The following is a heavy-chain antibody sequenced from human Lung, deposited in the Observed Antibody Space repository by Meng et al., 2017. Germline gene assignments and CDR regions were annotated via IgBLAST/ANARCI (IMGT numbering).Heavy chain of an antibody. J-gene: IGHJ4*02. Sequence: RQRWGAGLLKPSETLSLACVVSGGSFSDYYWSWIRQPPGKGLEWIGEINHSGSTNYNPSLESRATISVDTSQNNLSLKLSSVTAADSAVYYCARGPTTMAHDFDYWGQGTLVTVSS. D-gene: IGHD4-11*01. CDR1: GGSFSDYY. V-gene: IGHV4-34*01. CDR2: INHSGST. CDR3: ARGPTTMAHDFDY.